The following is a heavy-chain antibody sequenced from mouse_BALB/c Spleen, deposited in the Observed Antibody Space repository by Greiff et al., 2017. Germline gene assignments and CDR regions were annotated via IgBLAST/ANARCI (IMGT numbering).Heavy chain of an antibody. V-gene: IGHV2-9*02. CDR1: GFSLTSYG. Sequence: VQVVESGPGLVAPSQSLSITCTVSGFSLTSYGVHWVRQPPGKGLEWLGVIWAGGSTNYNSALMSRLSISKDNSKSQVFLKMNSLQTDDTAMYYCAREGGNSAWFAYWGQGTLVTVSA. J-gene: IGHJ3*01. CDR2: IWAGGST. CDR3: AREGGNSAWFAY. D-gene: IGHD2-1*01.